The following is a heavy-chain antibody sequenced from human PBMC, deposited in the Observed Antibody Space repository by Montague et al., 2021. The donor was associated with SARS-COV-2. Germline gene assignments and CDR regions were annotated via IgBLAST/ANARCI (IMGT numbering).Heavy chain of an antibody. CDR3: ASDAYGDHVGFFHH. CDR2: ISYAEYNK. V-gene: IGHV3-30-3*01. D-gene: IGHD4-17*01. Sequence: SLRLSCAASGFTFSCYAMHWVRQAPGKGLEWVAVISYAEYNKYYADSVKGRFTISRDNSKNTLYLQMDSLRPDDTAVYYCASDAYGDHVGFFHHWGQGSLV. CDR1: GFTFSCYA. J-gene: IGHJ1*01.